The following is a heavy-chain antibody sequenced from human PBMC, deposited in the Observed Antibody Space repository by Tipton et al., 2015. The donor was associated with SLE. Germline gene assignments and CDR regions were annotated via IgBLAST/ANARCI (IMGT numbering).Heavy chain of an antibody. CDR1: GGSVSSGSCY. CDR3: ARDSVAGSGMDV. J-gene: IGHJ6*02. CDR2: IYYSGST. V-gene: IGHV4-61*01. Sequence: LRLSCTVSGGSVSSGSCYWSWIRQPPGKGLEWIGYIYYSGSTNYNPSLKSRVTISVDTSKNQFSLKLSSVTAADTAVYYCARDSVAGSGMDVWGQGTTVTVSS. D-gene: IGHD6-19*01.